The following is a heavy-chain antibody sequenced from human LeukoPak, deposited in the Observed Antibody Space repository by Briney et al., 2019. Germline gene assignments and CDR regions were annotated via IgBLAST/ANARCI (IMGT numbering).Heavy chain of an antibody. Sequence: GGSLRLSCAASGFTFNNAWMSWVRQAPGKGLEWVGRIKSKTDGGTADYAEPVKGRFTISRDDSKNTLYVQMNSLKTEDTAVYYCTTDRLALDYWGQGTLVTVSS. V-gene: IGHV3-15*01. D-gene: IGHD3-3*02. CDR1: GFTFNNAW. CDR3: TTDRLALDY. J-gene: IGHJ4*02. CDR2: IKSKTDGGTA.